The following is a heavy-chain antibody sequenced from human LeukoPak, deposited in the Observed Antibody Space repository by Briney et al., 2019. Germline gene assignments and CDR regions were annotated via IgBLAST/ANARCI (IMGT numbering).Heavy chain of an antibody. CDR1: GYTFTGYY. Sequence: GASVKVSCKASGYTFTGYYMHWVRQAPGQGLEWMGWINPNSGGTNYAQKFQGRVTMTRDTSISTAYMELSRLRSDDTAVYYCAREVRGSGAWYNGMDVWGQGTTVTVSS. V-gene: IGHV1-2*02. J-gene: IGHJ6*02. D-gene: IGHD3-10*01. CDR3: AREVRGSGAWYNGMDV. CDR2: INPNSGGT.